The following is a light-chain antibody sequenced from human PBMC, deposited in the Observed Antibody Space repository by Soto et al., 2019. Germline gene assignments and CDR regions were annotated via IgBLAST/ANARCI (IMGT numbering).Light chain of an antibody. CDR3: CSYAGSYTYV. Sequence: QSVLTQPRSVSGSPGQSVTISCTGSSSDVGGYNFVSWYQQHPGKAPKLMIYDVSKRPSGVPDRFSGSKSGDTASLTISGIHAEDEADYYCCSYAGSYTYVFGTGTKVTVL. V-gene: IGLV2-11*01. CDR2: DVS. CDR1: SSDVGGYNF. J-gene: IGLJ1*01.